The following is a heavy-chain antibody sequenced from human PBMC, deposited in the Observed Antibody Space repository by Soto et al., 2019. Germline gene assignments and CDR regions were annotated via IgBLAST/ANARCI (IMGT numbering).Heavy chain of an antibody. V-gene: IGHV3-30*18. J-gene: IGHJ3*02. CDR2: ISYDGSLE. CDR3: AKDQEWDHDPFDI. D-gene: IGHD1-26*01. CDR1: GLTFSRYG. Sequence: QVQPVESGGGVVQPGRSLRLSCGASGLTFSRYGMHWVRQAPGKGLEWVALISYDGSLEYYSDSVKGRFTISRDNSKNTLYLQMNSLRAEDTAMYYCAKDQEWDHDPFDIWGQGTMVTVSS.